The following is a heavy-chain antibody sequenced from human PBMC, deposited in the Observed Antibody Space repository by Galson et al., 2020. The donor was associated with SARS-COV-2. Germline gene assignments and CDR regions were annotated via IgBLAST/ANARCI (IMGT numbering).Heavy chain of an antibody. V-gene: IGHV3-72*01. CDR2: TRNKAKRYTT. CDR3: ARAVDSAMVGYYGMDV. CDR1: GFTFSDHY. Sequence: GGSLRLSCAVSGFTFSDHYMDWVRQAPGKGLEWVARTRNKAKRYTTEYAASVKGRFTIFRDESENSLYLQMNSLKTEDTAVYYCARAVDSAMVGYYGMDVWGQGTTVSVSS. J-gene: IGHJ6*02. D-gene: IGHD5-18*01.